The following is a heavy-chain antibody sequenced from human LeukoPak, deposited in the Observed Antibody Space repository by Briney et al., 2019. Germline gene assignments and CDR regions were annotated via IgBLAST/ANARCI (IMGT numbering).Heavy chain of an antibody. Sequence: GGSLRLSCAASGFTVSSNYMSWVRQAPGKGLEWVSVIYSGGSTYYADYVKGRFTISRDNSKKTVFLQMNSLRPEDTATYYCAKDQGVVGSYDYWGHGALVTVSS. J-gene: IGHJ4*01. V-gene: IGHV3-53*05. CDR1: GFTVSSNY. CDR3: AKDQGVVGSYDY. CDR2: IYSGGST. D-gene: IGHD3-16*01.